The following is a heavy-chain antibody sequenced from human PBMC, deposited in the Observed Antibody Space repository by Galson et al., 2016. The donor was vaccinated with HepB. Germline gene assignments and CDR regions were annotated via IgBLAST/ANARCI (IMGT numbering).Heavy chain of an antibody. D-gene: IGHD3-10*01. CDR3: VRYFIQGLIPQGFDP. J-gene: IGHJ5*02. CDR2: IYYRGMT. V-gene: IGHV4-59*04. CDR1: GFTFSSYW. Sequence: LRLSCAASGFTFSSYWMSWVRQSPGKGLEWIGNIYYRGMTYYNPSLGSRATISRDTSKTHLYLTLNSVTAADSATYYCVRYFIQGLIPQGFDPWGQGTLVTVSS.